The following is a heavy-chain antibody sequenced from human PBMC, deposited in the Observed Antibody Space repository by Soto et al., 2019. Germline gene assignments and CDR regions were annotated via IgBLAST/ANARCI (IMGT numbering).Heavy chain of an antibody. CDR2: IYYTGTA. V-gene: IGHV4-30-4*08. CDR1: GFSISSGGDYY. CDR3: ARGYTPDSNGYYTWAFDI. Sequence: PSETLALTFTVSGFSISSGGDYYWSWVSQPPGKGLESIGYIYYTGTAYYRPSLKSRVTISVDPPNDQFSLQVTSVTAADTATYYCARGYTPDSNGYYTWAFDIWAQGTMVPV. J-gene: IGHJ3*02. D-gene: IGHD3-22*01.